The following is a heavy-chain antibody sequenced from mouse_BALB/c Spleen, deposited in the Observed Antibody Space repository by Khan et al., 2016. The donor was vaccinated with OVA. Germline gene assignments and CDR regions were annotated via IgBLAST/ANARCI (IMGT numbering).Heavy chain of an antibody. V-gene: IGHV9-3-1*01. D-gene: IGHD2-14*01. J-gene: IGHJ4*01. CDR1: GFTFTNYG. CDR3: ARVGYNGTMDF. Sequence: VQLKQSGPELKKPGETVQISCKASGFTFTNYGMNWVRQAPGKGLEWMGWINTYTGEPTFTDDFKGRFAFSLETSASTAYLQINSLKNEDTATYFCARVGYNGTMDFWGQGTSVTVSS. CDR2: INTYTGEP.